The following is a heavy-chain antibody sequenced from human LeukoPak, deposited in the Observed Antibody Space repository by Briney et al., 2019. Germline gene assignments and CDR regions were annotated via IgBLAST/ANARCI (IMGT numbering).Heavy chain of an antibody. D-gene: IGHD3-10*01. CDR2: INPNSGGT. CDR3: ARGLERITMVRGVIMGFNY. Sequence: ASVKVSCKASGYTFTGYYMHWVRQAPGQGLEWMGWINPNSGGTNYAQKFQGRVTMTRDTSISTAYMGLSRLRSDDTAVYYCARGLERITMVRGVIMGFNYWGQGTLVTVSS. V-gene: IGHV1-2*02. CDR1: GYTFTGYY. J-gene: IGHJ4*02.